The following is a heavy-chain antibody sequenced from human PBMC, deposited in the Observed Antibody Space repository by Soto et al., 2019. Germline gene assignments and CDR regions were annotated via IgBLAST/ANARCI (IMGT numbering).Heavy chain of an antibody. CDR1: GASIGSGGW. D-gene: IGHD2-8*02. CDR2: IFHDGNT. CDR3: ARHEGWTGPDQ. J-gene: IGHJ5*02. V-gene: IGHV4-4*02. Sequence: SETLSLTCAVSGASIGSGGWWSWVRQPPGKGLEWIAEIFHDGNTNYSPSLKSRVTISVDKSQNQFSLNVYSVTAADTAVYYCARHEGWTGPDQWGQGTLVTV.